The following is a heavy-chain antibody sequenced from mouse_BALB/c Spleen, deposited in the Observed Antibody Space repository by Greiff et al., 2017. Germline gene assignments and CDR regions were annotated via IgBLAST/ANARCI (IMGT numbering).Heavy chain of an antibody. CDR2: ISYSGST. J-gene: IGHJ3*01. CDR1: GYSITSDYA. D-gene: IGHD2-4*01. CDR3: ARYDYEVTY. V-gene: IGHV3-2*02. Sequence: EVQGVESGPGLVKPSQSLSLTCTVTGYSITSDYAWNWIRQFPGNKLEWMGYISYSGSTSYNPSLKSRISITRDTSKNQFFLQLNSVTTEDTATYYCARYDYEVTYWGQGTLVTVSA.